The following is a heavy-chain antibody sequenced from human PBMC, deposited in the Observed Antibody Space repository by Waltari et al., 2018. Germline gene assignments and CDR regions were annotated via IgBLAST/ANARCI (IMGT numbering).Heavy chain of an antibody. CDR1: GDPMGRRDF. CDR2: VHRSGRT. CDR3: ARDRGRGLYLDS. V-gene: IGHV4-4*02. D-gene: IGHD2-15*01. J-gene: IGHJ4*02. Sequence: QLQLQQSGPGLVKPSESLPLTCAVSGDPMGRRDFWSWVRQSPGKGLEWIGQVHRSGRTNYNPSLAIRVTMSIDTSNNQFSLKVTSATAADTAIYYCARDRGRGLYLDSWGQGILVTVSP.